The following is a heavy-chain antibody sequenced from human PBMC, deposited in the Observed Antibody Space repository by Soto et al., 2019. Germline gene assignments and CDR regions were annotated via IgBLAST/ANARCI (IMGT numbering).Heavy chain of an antibody. J-gene: IGHJ6*02. Sequence: EVQRVESAGGLVPPVWSLSLSCEASGFTFRNYDMHWVRQGTGKGLEWVSGISAAGDPDYADSVEGRFTISRENAQNSFFLQMNSLRVGDTAVYYCARTDRGFYGLDVWCPGTTVIGSS. CDR1: GFTFRNYD. CDR2: ISAAGDP. V-gene: IGHV3-13*05. CDR3: ARTDRGFYGLDV.